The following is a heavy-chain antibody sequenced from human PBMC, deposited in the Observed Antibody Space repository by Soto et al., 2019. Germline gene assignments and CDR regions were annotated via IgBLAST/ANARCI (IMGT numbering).Heavy chain of an antibody. J-gene: IGHJ4*02. CDR3: AKGRGGSGSLTPRVDF. CDR2: ISGGGDTT. V-gene: IGHV3-23*01. Sequence: EVQLLESGGGLVQPGGSLRLSCAASGFTFNNYAMTWVRQAPGKGLEWVSAISGGGDTTSYADSVKGRFTVSRDGSKNTLYLQMSSLRVEDTALYYCAKGRGGSGSLTPRVDFWGQGTLVTVCS. D-gene: IGHD3-10*01. CDR1: GFTFNNYA.